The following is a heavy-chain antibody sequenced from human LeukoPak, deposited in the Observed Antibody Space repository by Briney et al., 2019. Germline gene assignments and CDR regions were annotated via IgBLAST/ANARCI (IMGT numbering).Heavy chain of an antibody. Sequence: PSETLSLTCAVSGGSLSSYYWSWIRQPAGKGLEWIGRIYTSGSTNYNPSLKSRVTMSVDTSKNQFSLKLSSVTAADTAVYYCARDDYCSSTSCYLDAFDIWGQGTMVTVSS. J-gene: IGHJ3*02. V-gene: IGHV4-4*07. CDR3: ARDDYCSSTSCYLDAFDI. CDR1: GGSLSSYY. CDR2: IYTSGST. D-gene: IGHD2-2*01.